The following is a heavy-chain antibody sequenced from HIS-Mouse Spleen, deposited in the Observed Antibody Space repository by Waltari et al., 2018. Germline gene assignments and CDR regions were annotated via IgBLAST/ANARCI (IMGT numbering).Heavy chain of an antibody. D-gene: IGHD3-3*01. J-gene: IGHJ3*02. Sequence: QVQLQESGPGLVKPSETLSLTCTVSGGSISSYYWSWIRQPAGKGVEWIGRIYTSGSTNYNPSLKSRVTMSVDTSKNQFSLKLSSVTAADTAVYYCARDFHDFWSGYYGGDKKHDAFDIWGQGTMVTVSS. CDR3: ARDFHDFWSGYYGGDKKHDAFDI. CDR2: IYTSGST. V-gene: IGHV4-4*07. CDR1: GGSISSYY.